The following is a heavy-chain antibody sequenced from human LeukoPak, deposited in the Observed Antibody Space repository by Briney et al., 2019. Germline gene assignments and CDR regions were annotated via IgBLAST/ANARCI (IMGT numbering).Heavy chain of an antibody. CDR3: AKARSLYGDFDI. J-gene: IGHJ3*02. Sequence: GGSLRLSCAASGFTFSSYAMSWVRQAPGKGLEWVSAISAGGGSTYSSDSVKGRFTISRDNSKNTLSLQMNSLRAEDTAVYYCAKARSLYGDFDIWGQGTIVTVSS. V-gene: IGHV3-23*01. CDR1: GFTFSSYA. CDR2: ISAGGGST. D-gene: IGHD4/OR15-4a*01.